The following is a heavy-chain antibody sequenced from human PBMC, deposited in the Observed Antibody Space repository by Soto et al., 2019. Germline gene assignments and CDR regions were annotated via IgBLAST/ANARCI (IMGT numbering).Heavy chain of an antibody. J-gene: IGHJ5*02. CDR3: ARDGASSTEYTWHDGPYFHP. CDR1: GFTYITYT. Sequence: GGSLRLSCAASGFTYITYTMHWVRQAPGKGLEWVAVISYDGNNKFYADSVKGRFTISRDSTKQTLYLQMNSLRPDDTAMYYCARDGASSTEYTWHDGPYFHPCGQGA. D-gene: IGHD1-1*01. CDR2: ISYDGNNK. V-gene: IGHV3-30-3*01.